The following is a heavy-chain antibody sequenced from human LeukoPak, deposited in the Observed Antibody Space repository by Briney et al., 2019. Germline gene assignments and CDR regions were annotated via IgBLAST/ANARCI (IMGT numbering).Heavy chain of an antibody. V-gene: IGHV1-69*06. J-gene: IGHJ4*02. Sequence: ASVKVSCKASGYTFTSYGIGWVRQAPGQGLEWMGGIIPIFGTANYAQKFQGRVTITADKSTSTAYMELSSLRSEDTAVYYCARDRAFGGSSGYSDYWGQGTLVTVSS. CDR1: GYTFTSYG. D-gene: IGHD3-22*01. CDR3: ARDRAFGGSSGYSDY. CDR2: IIPIFGTA.